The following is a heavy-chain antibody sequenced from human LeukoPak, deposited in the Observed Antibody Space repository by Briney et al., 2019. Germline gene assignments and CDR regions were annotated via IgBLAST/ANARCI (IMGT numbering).Heavy chain of an antibody. D-gene: IGHD6-13*01. CDR3: ARLAAGTRIVLDP. V-gene: IGHV1-2*02. CDR2: INPNSGGT. CDR1: GYTFTGYY. Sequence: ASVKVSCKASGYTFTGYYMHWVRQAPGQGLEWMGWINPNSGGTNYAQKFQGRVTMTRDTSISTAYMELSRLRSDDTAVYYCARLAAGTRIVLDPWGQGTLVTVSS. J-gene: IGHJ5*02.